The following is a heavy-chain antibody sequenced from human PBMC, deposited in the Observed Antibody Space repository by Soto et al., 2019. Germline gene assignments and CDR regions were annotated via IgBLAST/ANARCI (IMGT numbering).Heavy chain of an antibody. CDR3: ARGGVGDNFVAVY. V-gene: IGHV1-69*01. Sequence: QVQLVQSGSEVNKPRSSVQVSCTACAGGNLRDYRITWVRQAPGPGLVWMGWIIPILVSADYAQNFQGRVTFYAGEYTSPVALQLRSLRSEDTAVYYCARGGVGDNFVAVYWDQRTTVTVAS. D-gene: IGHD2-8*02. CDR1: AGGNLRDYR. CDR2: IIPILVSA. J-gene: IGHJ4*02.